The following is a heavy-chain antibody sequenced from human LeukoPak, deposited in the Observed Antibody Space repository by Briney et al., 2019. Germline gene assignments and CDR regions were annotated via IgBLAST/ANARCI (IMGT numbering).Heavy chain of an antibody. D-gene: IGHD6-19*01. Sequence: GRSLRLSCAASGFTFSSYGMHWVRQAPGEGLEWVAVIWYDGSNKYYADSVKGRFTISRDNSKNTLYLQMNSLRAEDTAVYYCARDPAVAGLRFDYWGQGTLVTVSS. V-gene: IGHV3-33*01. CDR3: ARDPAVAGLRFDY. CDR2: IWYDGSNK. CDR1: GFTFSSYG. J-gene: IGHJ4*02.